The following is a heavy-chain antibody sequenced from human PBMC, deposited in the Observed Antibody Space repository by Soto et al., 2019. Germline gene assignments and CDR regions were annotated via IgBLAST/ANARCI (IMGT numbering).Heavy chain of an antibody. V-gene: IGHV1-69*13. CDR1: GGTFSSYA. CDR3: ARDSLGRYYAPYVYFDY. CDR2: IIPIFGTA. D-gene: IGHD1-26*01. Sequence: GASVKVSCKASGGTFSSYAISWVRQAPGQGLEWMGGIIPIFGTANYAQKFQGRVTITADESTSTAYMELSSLRSEDTAVYYCARDSLGRYYAPYVYFDYWGQGTLVTVYS. J-gene: IGHJ4*02.